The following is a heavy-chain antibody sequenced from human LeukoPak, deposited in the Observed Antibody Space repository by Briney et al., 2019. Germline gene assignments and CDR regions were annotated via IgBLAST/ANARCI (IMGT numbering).Heavy chain of an antibody. V-gene: IGHV3-23*01. J-gene: IGHJ5*02. D-gene: IGHD6-19*01. CDR3: GERPGTYSSGWYNWFDP. Sequence: PGGSLRLSCAASGFTFSSYAMSWVRQAPGKGLEWVSAIGGSGGSTYYADSVKGRFTISRDNSKNTLYLQMNSLRAEDTAVYYCGERPGTYSSGWYNWFDPWGQGTLVTVSS. CDR2: IGGSGGST. CDR1: GFTFSSYA.